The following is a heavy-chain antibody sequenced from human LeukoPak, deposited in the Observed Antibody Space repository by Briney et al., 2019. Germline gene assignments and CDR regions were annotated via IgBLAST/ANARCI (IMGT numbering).Heavy chain of an antibody. D-gene: IGHD3-3*01. Sequence: ASVKVSCKASGYTFTGYYMHWVRQAPGQGLEWMGWINPNSGGTNYAQKFQGRVTMTRDTSISTAYMGLSRLRSDDTAVYYCARDLNSGVAMIPLNGMDVWGQGTTVTVSS. CDR3: ARDLNSGVAMIPLNGMDV. CDR1: GYTFTGYY. V-gene: IGHV1-2*02. CDR2: INPNSGGT. J-gene: IGHJ6*02.